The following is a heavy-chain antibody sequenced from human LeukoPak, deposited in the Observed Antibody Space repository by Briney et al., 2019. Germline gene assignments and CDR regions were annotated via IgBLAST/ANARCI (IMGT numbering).Heavy chain of an antibody. Sequence: ASVKVSCKVSGYTFTSYYMNWVRQAPGQGLEWMGIINPTGGSTSYAQKFQGRVTMTRDTSTSTVYMELSSLRSEDTAVYYCARGLTFGGVTNDAFDIWGQGTMVTVSS. V-gene: IGHV1-46*01. D-gene: IGHD3-16*01. CDR2: INPTGGST. J-gene: IGHJ3*02. CDR3: ARGLTFGGVTNDAFDI. CDR1: GYTFTSYY.